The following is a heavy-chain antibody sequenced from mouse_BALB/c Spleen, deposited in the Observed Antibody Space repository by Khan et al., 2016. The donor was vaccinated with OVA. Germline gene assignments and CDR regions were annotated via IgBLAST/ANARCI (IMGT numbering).Heavy chain of an antibody. Sequence: QVRLQQSGAELVKPGASVKLSCKTSGYTFTSYWIQWVKQRPGQGLGWIGEIFPGTGTTYYHENFKGKATLTIDTSSTTAYMQLSSLTSEDSAVYFWARGYFGNYEFAYWGQGTLVTVSS. J-gene: IGHJ3*01. CDR1: GYTFTSYW. CDR2: IFPGTGTT. CDR3: ARGYFGNYEFAY. V-gene: IGHV1S132*01. D-gene: IGHD2-1*01.